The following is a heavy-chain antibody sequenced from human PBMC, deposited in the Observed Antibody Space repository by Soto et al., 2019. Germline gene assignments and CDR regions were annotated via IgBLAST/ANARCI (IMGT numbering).Heavy chain of an antibody. Sequence: GASVKVSCKASGYTFTSYGISWVRQAPGQGLEWMGWISAYNGNTNYAQKLQGRVTMTTDTSTSTAYMELRSLRSDDTAVYYCASIGPVAGTYYYYGMDVWGQGTTVTVSS. D-gene: IGHD6-19*01. CDR2: ISAYNGNT. CDR3: ASIGPVAGTYYYYGMDV. V-gene: IGHV1-18*04. J-gene: IGHJ6*02. CDR1: GYTFTSYG.